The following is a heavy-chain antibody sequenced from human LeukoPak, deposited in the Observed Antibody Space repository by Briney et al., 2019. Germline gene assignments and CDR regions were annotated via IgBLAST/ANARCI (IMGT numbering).Heavy chain of an antibody. CDR1: GFTFDSYG. Sequence: PGGSLRLSCAASGFTFDSYGMHWVRQAPGKGLEWMAFIRYDGSINYYADSVKGRFTISRDNSKNTLYLLMNSLRAEDTAVYYCAKDEEYQLLTNFFDYWGQGTLVTVSS. V-gene: IGHV3-30*02. D-gene: IGHD2-21*01. CDR2: IRYDGSIN. CDR3: AKDEEYQLLTNFFDY. J-gene: IGHJ4*02.